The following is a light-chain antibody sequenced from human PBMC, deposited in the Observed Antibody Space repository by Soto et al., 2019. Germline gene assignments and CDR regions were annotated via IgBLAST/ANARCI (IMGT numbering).Light chain of an antibody. CDR2: LNSDGSH. J-gene: IGLJ3*02. V-gene: IGLV4-69*01. Sequence: QPVLTQSPSASASLGASVKLTCTLSSGHSNYAIAWHQQQPEKGPRYLMKLNSDGSHSKGDGIPDRFSGSSSGAERYLTISSLQSEDEADDYCQTWGTGTPWVFGGGTKVTVL. CDR3: QTWGTGTPWV. CDR1: SGHSNYA.